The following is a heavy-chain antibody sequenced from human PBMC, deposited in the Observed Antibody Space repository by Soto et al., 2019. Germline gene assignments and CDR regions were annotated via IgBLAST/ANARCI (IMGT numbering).Heavy chain of an antibody. CDR3: ASIYYDSSGYYFGSHAFDI. CDR2: IIPIFGTA. J-gene: IGHJ3*02. D-gene: IGHD3-22*01. V-gene: IGHV1-69*13. CDR1: GYAITSYA. Sequence: SVKVSCKASGYAITSYAVHWVRQAPGQGLEWMGGIIPIFGTANYAQKFQGRVTITADESTSTAYMELSSLRSEDTAVYYCASIYYDSSGYYFGSHAFDIWGQGTMVT.